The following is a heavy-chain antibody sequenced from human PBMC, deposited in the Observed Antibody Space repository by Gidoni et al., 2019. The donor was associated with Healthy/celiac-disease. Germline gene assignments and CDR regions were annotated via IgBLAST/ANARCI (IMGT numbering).Heavy chain of an antibody. CDR1: GGTFSSYA. Sequence: QVQLVQSGAEVKKPGSSVKVSCKASGGTFSSYAISWVRQAPGQGLEWMGRIIPILGIANYAQKFQGRVTITADKSTSTAYMELSSLRSEDTAVYYCARGGQQRGRPFDYWGQGTLVTVSS. CDR2: IIPILGIA. D-gene: IGHD6-13*01. CDR3: ARGGQQRGRPFDY. J-gene: IGHJ4*02. V-gene: IGHV1-69*04.